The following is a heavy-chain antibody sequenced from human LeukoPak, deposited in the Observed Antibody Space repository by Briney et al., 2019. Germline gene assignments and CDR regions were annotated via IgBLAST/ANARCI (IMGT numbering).Heavy chain of an antibody. CDR2: ISDGGRSR. V-gene: IGHV3-23*01. D-gene: IGHD3-16*01. J-gene: IGHJ4*02. CDR3: ARGDGDFDF. Sequence: GSLRLSCTASGFTFRSYSMNWVRQAPGKGLEWVSAISDGGRSRYYADSAKAWFIISRDNSKNTLYLQMNSLRAGDTAVYYCARGDGDFDFWGQGTLVTVSS. CDR1: GFTFRSYS.